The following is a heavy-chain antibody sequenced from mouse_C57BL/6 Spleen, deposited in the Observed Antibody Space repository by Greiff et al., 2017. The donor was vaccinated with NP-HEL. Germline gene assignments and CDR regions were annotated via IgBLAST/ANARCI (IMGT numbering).Heavy chain of an antibody. V-gene: IGHV5-9-1*02. D-gene: IGHD1-1*01. Sequence: EVHLVESGEGLVKPGGSLKLSCAASGFTFRSYAMSWVRQTPEKRLEWVAYISSGGDYIYYADTVKGRFTISRDNARNTLYLQMSSLKSEDTAMYYCTRAPYGSSWADYWGQGTSVTVSS. CDR3: TRAPYGSSWADY. CDR2: ISSGGDYI. J-gene: IGHJ4*01. CDR1: GFTFRSYA.